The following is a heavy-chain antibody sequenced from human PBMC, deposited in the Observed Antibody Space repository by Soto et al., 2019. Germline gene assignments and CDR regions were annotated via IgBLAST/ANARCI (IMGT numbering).Heavy chain of an antibody. Sequence: QVQLVESGGGVVQPGRSLRLSCAASGFTFSSYGMHWVRQAPGKGLEWGAVIWYDGSNKYYADSVKGRFTISRDNSKNTLYLQMNSLRAEATAVYYCTVVVAAVDAFDIWGQGTMVTVSS. CDR2: IWYDGSNK. V-gene: IGHV3-33*01. CDR3: TVVVAAVDAFDI. D-gene: IGHD2-15*01. CDR1: GFTFSSYG. J-gene: IGHJ3*02.